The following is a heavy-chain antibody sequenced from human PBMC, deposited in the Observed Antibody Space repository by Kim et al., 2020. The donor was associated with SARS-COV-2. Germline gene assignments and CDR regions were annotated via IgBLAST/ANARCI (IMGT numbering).Heavy chain of an antibody. Sequence: GGSLRLSCAASGFTFSSYAMSWVRQAPGKGLEWVSAISGSGGSTYYADSVKGRFTISRDNSKNTLYLQMNSLRAEDTAVYYCAKDPPNSGSYSRSVGYWGQGTLVTVSS. CDR1: GFTFSSYA. CDR3: AKDPPNSGSYSRSVGY. CDR2: ISGSGGST. V-gene: IGHV3-23*01. J-gene: IGHJ4*02. D-gene: IGHD1-26*01.